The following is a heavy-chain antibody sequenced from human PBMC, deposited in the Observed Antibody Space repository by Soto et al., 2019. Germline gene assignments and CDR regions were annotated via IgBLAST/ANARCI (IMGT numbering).Heavy chain of an antibody. CDR1: GFTFDDYG. J-gene: IGHJ3*02. D-gene: IGHD2-2*01. Sequence: GGSLRLSCAASGFTFDDYGMSWVRQAPGKGLEWVSGINWNGGSTGYADSVKGRFTISRDNAKNSLYLQMNSLRAEDTALYHCAREGGDCSSTSCQPGAFDIWGQGTMVTVSS. CDR2: INWNGGST. V-gene: IGHV3-20*01. CDR3: AREGGDCSSTSCQPGAFDI.